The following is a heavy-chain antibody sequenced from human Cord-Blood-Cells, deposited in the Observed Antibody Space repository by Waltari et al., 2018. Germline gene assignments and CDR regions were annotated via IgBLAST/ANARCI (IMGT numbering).Heavy chain of an antibody. V-gene: IGHV3-30*04. CDR3: ARDAEGAGSYYFDY. J-gene: IGHJ4*02. CDR2: ISDDGRNK. D-gene: IGHD1-26*01. Sequence: QVQLVESGGGVVQPGRSLSLSCAASGFTSSSYAMHWVRQAPGKGLEWVAGISDDGRNKYNADSVKGRFTIARDNSKNTLYLQMNSLRAEGTAVYYGARDAEGAGSYYFDYWGQGTLVTVSS. CDR1: GFTSSSYA.